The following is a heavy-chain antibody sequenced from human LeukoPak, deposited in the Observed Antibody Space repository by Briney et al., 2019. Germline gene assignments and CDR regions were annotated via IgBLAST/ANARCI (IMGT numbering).Heavy chain of an antibody. D-gene: IGHD1-1*01. CDR1: GGNFSSYV. J-gene: IGHJ3*02. V-gene: IGHV1-69*13. Sequence: GASVKVSCKASGGNFSSYVISWVRQAPGQGLEWMGGIIPIFGTSIYAQKFQGRVTITADESTSTAYMELSSLRSEDTAVYYCARDQLERRPGNDAFDIWGQGTMVTVSS. CDR3: ARDQLERRPGNDAFDI. CDR2: IIPIFGTS.